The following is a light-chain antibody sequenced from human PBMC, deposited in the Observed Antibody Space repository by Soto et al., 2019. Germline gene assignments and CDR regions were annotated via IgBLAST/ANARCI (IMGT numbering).Light chain of an antibody. CDR3: QQRSKWPPT. V-gene: IGKV3-11*01. CDR1: QSVSSY. CDR2: DAS. J-gene: IGKJ4*01. Sequence: EIVLTQSPATLSLSPGERATLSCRASQSVSSYLAWYQQKPGQAPRLLVYDASNRATGIPARFSGSGSGTDFTLTSSSLEPEDFAVYYCQQRSKWPPTFGGGTKVGVK.